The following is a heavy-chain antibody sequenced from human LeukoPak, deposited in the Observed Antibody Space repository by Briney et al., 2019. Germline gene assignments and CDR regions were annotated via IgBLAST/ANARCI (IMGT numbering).Heavy chain of an antibody. V-gene: IGHV7-4-1*02. CDR2: INTNTGNP. CDR1: GYTFTSYA. Sequence: ASVKVSCKPSGYTFTSYAMNWVRQAPGQGLEWMGWINTNTGNPTYAQGFTGRFVFSLDTSVSTAYLQISSLKAEDTAVYYCARGLRPSDNYYGMDVWGQGTTVTVSS. J-gene: IGHJ6*02. CDR3: ARGLRPSDNYYGMDV.